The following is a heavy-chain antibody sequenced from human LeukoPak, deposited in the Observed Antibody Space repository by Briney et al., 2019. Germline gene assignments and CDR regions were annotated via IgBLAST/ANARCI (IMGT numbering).Heavy chain of an antibody. CDR3: ARESTVTRFDY. V-gene: IGHV4-59*01. J-gene: IGHJ4*02. CDR1: GGSISSYY. CDR2: IYYSGST. D-gene: IGHD4-17*01. Sequence: SETLSLTCTVSGGSISSYYWSWIRQPPGKGLEWIGYIYYSGSTNYNPSLKSRVTISVDTSKNQFSLKLSSVTAADTAVYYCARESTVTRFDYWGQGTLVTVSS.